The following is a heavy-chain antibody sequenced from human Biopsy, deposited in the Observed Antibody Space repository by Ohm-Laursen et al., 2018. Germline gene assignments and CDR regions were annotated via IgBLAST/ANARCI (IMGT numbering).Heavy chain of an antibody. V-gene: IGHV1-2*02. J-gene: IGHJ5*02. CDR1: GYTFTDYY. CDR3: ARERDP. CDR2: IDTINGGA. Sequence: ASVKVSCKVSGYTFTDYYVHWVRQAPGHGLEWMGWIDTINGGARYAQKFQGRVTMTRDTSISTAYMELSRLTSDDTAVYYCARERDPWGQGALVTVSS.